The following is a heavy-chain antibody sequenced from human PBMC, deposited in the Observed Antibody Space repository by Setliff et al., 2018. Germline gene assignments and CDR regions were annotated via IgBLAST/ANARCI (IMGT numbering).Heavy chain of an antibody. V-gene: IGHV4-38-2*02. Sequence: SETLSLTCTVSGYSISSGYYWGWIRQPPGKGLEWIGRIYYSGSTYYNPSLKSRVTISVDTSKNQFSLKLSSVTAADTAVYYCARRATYYNFWSGYYDYWGQGTLVTVSS. CDR1: GYSISSGYY. CDR2: IYYSGST. CDR3: ARRATYYNFWSGYYDY. J-gene: IGHJ4*02. D-gene: IGHD3-3*01.